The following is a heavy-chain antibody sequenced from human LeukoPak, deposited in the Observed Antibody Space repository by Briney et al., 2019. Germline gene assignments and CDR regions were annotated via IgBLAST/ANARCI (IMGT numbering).Heavy chain of an antibody. D-gene: IGHD6-19*01. CDR3: ARGPTGYSSGWYTGLPNYFDY. CDR1: GYTFTSYG. CDR2: ISAYNGNT. V-gene: IGHV1-18*01. Sequence: GASVKVSCKASGYTFTSYGISWVRQAPGQGLEWMGWISAYNGNTNYAQKLQGRVTMTTDTSTSTAYMELRSLRSDDTAVYYCARGPTGYSSGWYTGLPNYFDYWGQGTLVTVSS. J-gene: IGHJ4*02.